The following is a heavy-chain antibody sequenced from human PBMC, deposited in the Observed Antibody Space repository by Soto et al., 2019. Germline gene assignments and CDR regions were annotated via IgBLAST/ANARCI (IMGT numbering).Heavy chain of an antibody. V-gene: IGHV4-34*01. CDR3: ARASWGGYYFDY. D-gene: IGHD3-16*01. CDR1: GGSFSGYY. J-gene: IGHJ4*02. Sequence: SETLSLTCAVYGGSFSGYYWSWIRQPPGKGLEWIGEINHSGSTNYNPSLKSRVTIAVDTSKNQFSLKLSSVTAADTAGYYCARASWGGYYFDYWGQGTLVTVSS. CDR2: INHSGST.